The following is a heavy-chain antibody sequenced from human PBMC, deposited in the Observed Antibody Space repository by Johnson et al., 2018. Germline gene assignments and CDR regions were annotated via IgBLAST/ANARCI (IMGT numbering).Heavy chain of an antibody. CDR3: GNLPLWFWEFIVYVDG. J-gene: IGHJ6*03. Sequence: VQLVQSGGGLVQAGGSLRLSCAASRFAFSRYAMSWVRQAPGKGLEWGSTINYSGGSKFYADSVKGRFTISRDNSKNSLYLQVNSRGAEDTAVYDCGNLPLWFWEFIVYVDGWGKGTTVTVSS. CDR1: RFAFSRYA. CDR2: INYSGGSK. V-gene: IGHV3-23*04. D-gene: IGHD3-10*01.